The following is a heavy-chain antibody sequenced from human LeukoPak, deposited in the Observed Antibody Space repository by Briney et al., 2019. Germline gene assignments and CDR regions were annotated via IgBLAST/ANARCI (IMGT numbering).Heavy chain of an antibody. CDR3: AKGGYDYVEVGYFDY. CDR2: IIGSVAST. Sequence: GGSLRLSCAASGFPFASYAMSWVRQTPGKGLEWVSHIIGSVASTYYADSVKGRFTISRDNTKDTLYLQMNSLRADDTAVYFCAKGGYDYVEVGYFDYWGQGTVVTVSS. D-gene: IGHD5-12*01. V-gene: IGHV3-23*01. CDR1: GFPFASYA. J-gene: IGHJ4*02.